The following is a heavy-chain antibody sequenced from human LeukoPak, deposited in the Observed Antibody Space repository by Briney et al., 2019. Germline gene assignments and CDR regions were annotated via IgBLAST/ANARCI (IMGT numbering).Heavy chain of an antibody. CDR1: GYTFTSYG. J-gene: IGHJ4*02. D-gene: IGHD6-19*01. V-gene: IGHV1-18*01. Sequence: ASVKVSCKASGYTFTSYGISWVRQAPGQGLEWMGWISAYNGNTNYAQKLQGRVTMTRDMSTSTVYMELSSLRSEDTAVYYCARDRSSGWVDYWGQGTLVTVSS. CDR3: ARDRSSGWVDY. CDR2: ISAYNGNT.